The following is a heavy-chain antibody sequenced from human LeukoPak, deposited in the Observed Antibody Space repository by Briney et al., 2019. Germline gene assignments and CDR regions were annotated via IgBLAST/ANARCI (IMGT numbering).Heavy chain of an antibody. D-gene: IGHD2-2*01. CDR3: ARGSCSSTSCFMDV. J-gene: IGHJ6*02. CDR1: EYTFSSYS. V-gene: IGHV1-3*01. CDR2: INAGKGNT. Sequence: ASVKVSCKASEYTFSSYSIHWVRRAPGQRLEWMGWINAGKGNTKYSQNLQGRVTVTGDTSASTAYMELSSLTSEDTAVYYCARGSCSSTSCFMDVWGQGTTVTVSS.